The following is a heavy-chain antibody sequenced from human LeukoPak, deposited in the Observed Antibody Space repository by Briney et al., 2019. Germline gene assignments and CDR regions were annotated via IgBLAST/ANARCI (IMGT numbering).Heavy chain of an antibody. CDR3: ARDKSWTFDY. V-gene: IGHV3-23*01. Sequence: GGSLRLSCAASGFTFSSYAMSWVRQAPGKGLEWVSAISGSGGSTYYADSVKGRFTISRDNSKNTLYLQMNSLKVEDTAVYYCARDKSWTFDYWGQGTLVTVSS. J-gene: IGHJ4*02. D-gene: IGHD3/OR15-3a*01. CDR1: GFTFSSYA. CDR2: ISGSGGST.